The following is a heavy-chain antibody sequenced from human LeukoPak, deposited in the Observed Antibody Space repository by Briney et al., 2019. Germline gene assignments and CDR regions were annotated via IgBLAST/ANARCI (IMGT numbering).Heavy chain of an antibody. V-gene: IGHV3-30*03. J-gene: IGHJ4*02. CDR1: GFTSRYHG. Sequence: LTGGSLRLSCAASGFTSRYHGMYWVRQAPGKGLEWVTYISDDGTRKYYADSVQGRFSVSRDSSKNTVDLQMNSLRVEDTAVYICARDFTGKYCIDYWGQGTLVTVSS. D-gene: IGHD3-9*01. CDR3: ARDFTGKYCIDY. CDR2: ISDDGTRK.